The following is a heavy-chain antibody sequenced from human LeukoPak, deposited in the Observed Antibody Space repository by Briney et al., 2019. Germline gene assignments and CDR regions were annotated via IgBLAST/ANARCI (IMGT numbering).Heavy chain of an antibody. J-gene: IGHJ4*02. CDR1: GYTFTSYD. D-gene: IGHD3-3*01. V-gene: IGHV1-8*01. CDR2: MNPNSGNT. CDR3: ARDWRDYYFDY. Sequence: GASVKVSCKASGYTFTSYDINWVRQATGQGLEWMGWMNPNSGNTGYAQKFQGRVTMTRDTSTSTVYMELSSLRSEDTAVYYCARDWRDYYFDYWGQGTLVTVSS.